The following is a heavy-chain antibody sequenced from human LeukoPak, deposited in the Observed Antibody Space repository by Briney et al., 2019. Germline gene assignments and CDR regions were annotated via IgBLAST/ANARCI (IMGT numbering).Heavy chain of an antibody. D-gene: IGHD3-10*01. Sequence: GGSLRLSCAAPGFTFSSYAMSWVRQAPGKGLEWVSAISGSGGSTYYADSVKGRFTISRDNSKNTLYLQMNSLRAEDTAVYYCAKADGWFGELPYFDYWGQGTLVTVSS. CDR2: ISGSGGST. V-gene: IGHV3-23*01. CDR3: AKADGWFGELPYFDY. J-gene: IGHJ4*02. CDR1: GFTFSSYA.